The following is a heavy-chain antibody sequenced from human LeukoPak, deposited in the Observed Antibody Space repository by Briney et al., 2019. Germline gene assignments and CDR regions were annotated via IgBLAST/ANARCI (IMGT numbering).Heavy chain of an antibody. Sequence: GGSLRLSCAASGFIFSSYAMSWVRQAPGKGLEWVSAISAGGGSTYYGDSVKGRFTISRDNSKNTLYLQMNSLRAEDTAIYYCAKESANWGYNWFHPWGQGTRVSVS. CDR1: GFIFSSYA. CDR3: AKESANWGYNWFHP. CDR2: ISAGGGST. D-gene: IGHD7-27*01. J-gene: IGHJ5*02. V-gene: IGHV3-23*01.